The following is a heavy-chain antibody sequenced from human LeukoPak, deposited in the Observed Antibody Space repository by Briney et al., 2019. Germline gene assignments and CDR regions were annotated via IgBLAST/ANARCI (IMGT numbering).Heavy chain of an antibody. CDR1: GYTLTELS. J-gene: IGHJ4*02. D-gene: IGHD6-19*01. Sequence: GASVKVSCKVFGYTLTELSIHWVRQAPGKGLEWVGGFDPENGDTVYAQKFQGRVSMTEDTSTYTAYMDLSGLRSEDTAVYYCATNKFGSGWMVNWGQGTLVTVSS. CDR3: ATNKFGSGWMVN. V-gene: IGHV1-24*01. CDR2: FDPENGDT.